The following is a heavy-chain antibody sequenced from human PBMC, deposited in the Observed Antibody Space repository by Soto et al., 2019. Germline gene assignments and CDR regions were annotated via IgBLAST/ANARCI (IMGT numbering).Heavy chain of an antibody. J-gene: IGHJ4*02. D-gene: IGHD1-26*01. V-gene: IGHV3-15*01. CDR2: IKSKTDGGTT. CDR1: GFPFSNAW. Sequence: GGSLRLSCAASGFPFSNAWMSWVRQAPGKGLEWVGRIKSKTDGGTTDYAAPVKGRFTISRDDSKNTLYLQMNSLKTEDTAVYYCTTGIVGAPNGYYFDYWCQGSXVTVST. CDR3: TTGIVGAPNGYYFDY.